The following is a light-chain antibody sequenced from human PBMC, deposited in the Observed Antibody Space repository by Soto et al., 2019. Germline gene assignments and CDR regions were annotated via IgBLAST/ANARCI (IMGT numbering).Light chain of an antibody. CDR1: QSVTTY. J-gene: IGKJ4*01. V-gene: IGKV3-11*01. Sequence: EIVLTQSPATLSLSPGQRATLSCRASQSVTTYLAWYQQKPGQAPRLLIYDASNRATGIPARFSGTGSGTDFTLPISSLEPDDFAVYYCLQRSNWPLTFGGGTKVEI. CDR3: LQRSNWPLT. CDR2: DAS.